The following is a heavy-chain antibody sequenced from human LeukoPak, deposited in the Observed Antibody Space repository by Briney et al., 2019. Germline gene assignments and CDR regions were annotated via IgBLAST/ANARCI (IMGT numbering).Heavy chain of an antibody. V-gene: IGHV3-21*01. Sequence: GGSLRLSCAASGFTFSSYSMNWVRDAPGRGRECVSSISSSSSYIYYAHSVKGRFTISRDNAKNSLYLQRNSLRAEDTAVYYCARDGGYSLNQNFDYWGQGTLVTVSS. CDR1: GFTFSSYS. D-gene: IGHD1-26*01. CDR2: ISSSSSYI. CDR3: ARDGGYSLNQNFDY. J-gene: IGHJ4*02.